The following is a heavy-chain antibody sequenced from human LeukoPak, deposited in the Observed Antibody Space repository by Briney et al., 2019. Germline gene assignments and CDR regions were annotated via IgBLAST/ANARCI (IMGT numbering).Heavy chain of an antibody. CDR2: ISSSSSYI. J-gene: IGHJ6*02. CDR3: ARDSYCGGDCYSSDYYYYGMDV. Sequence: GGSLRLSCAASGFTFSSYSMNWVRQAPGKGLEWVLSISSSSSYIYYADSVKGRFTISRDNAKNSLYLQMNSLRAEDTAVYYCARDSYCGGDCYSSDYYYYGMDVWSQGTTVTVSS. CDR1: GFTFSSYS. D-gene: IGHD2-21*02. V-gene: IGHV3-21*01.